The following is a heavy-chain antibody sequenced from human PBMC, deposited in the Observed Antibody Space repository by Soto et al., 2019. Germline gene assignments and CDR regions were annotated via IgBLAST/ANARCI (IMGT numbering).Heavy chain of an antibody. CDR3: AKDRYSGSYYGYFQH. Sequence: SLRLSCAASGFTFDDYAMHWVRQAPGKGLEWVSGISWNSGSIGYADSVKGRFTISRDNAKNSLYLQMNSLRAEDTALYYCAKDRYSGSYYGYFQHWGQGTLVTVSS. CDR2: ISWNSGSI. V-gene: IGHV3-9*01. CDR1: GFTFDDYA. D-gene: IGHD1-26*01. J-gene: IGHJ1*01.